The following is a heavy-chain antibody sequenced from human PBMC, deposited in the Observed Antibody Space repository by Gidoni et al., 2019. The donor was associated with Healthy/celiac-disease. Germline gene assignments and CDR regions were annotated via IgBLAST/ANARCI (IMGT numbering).Heavy chain of an antibody. CDR1: GGSFSSYY. V-gene: IGHV4-59*01. CDR2: IYYSGST. D-gene: IGHD3-3*01. J-gene: IGHJ6*03. CDR3: ARAEWSGYYNYYYYYMDV. Sequence: QVQLPESGPGLVKPSETLSLTCTVSGGSFSSYYWSWIRQPPGKGLEWIGYIYYSGSTNYNPSLKSRVTISVDTSKNQFSLKLSSVTAADTAVYYCARAEWSGYYNYYYYYMDVWGKGTTVTVSS.